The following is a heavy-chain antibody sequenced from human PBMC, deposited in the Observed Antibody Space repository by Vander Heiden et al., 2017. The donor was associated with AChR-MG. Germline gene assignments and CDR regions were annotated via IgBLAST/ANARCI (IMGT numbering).Heavy chain of an antibody. J-gene: IGHJ4*02. V-gene: IGHV1-24*01. D-gene: IGHD3-22*01. CDR1: GYTLTELS. CDR2: FDPEDGET. CDR3: ATAYNYDRSAYYYFDH. Sequence: QVQLVQSGAEVKKPGASVKVSCKVSGYTLTELSMHWVRQAPGKGLEWMGGFDPEDGETIYAQNFQGRVTMTEDTSTDTAYMELSSLRSEDTAVYYCATAYNYDRSAYYYFDHWGQGTLVTVSS.